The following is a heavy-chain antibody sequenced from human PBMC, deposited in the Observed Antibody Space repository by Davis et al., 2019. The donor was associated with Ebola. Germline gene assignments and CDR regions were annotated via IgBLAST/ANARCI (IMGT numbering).Heavy chain of an antibody. Sequence: MPSETLSLTCTVSGGSISSSSYYWGWIRQPPGKGLEWIGSIYYSGSTYYNPSLNSRVTMSVDTSKNQFSLKLSSVTAADTAVYYCARDRGGGYFDYWGQGTLVTVSS. CDR1: GGSISSSSYY. V-gene: IGHV4-39*02. CDR2: IYYSGST. D-gene: IGHD2-15*01. J-gene: IGHJ4*02. CDR3: ARDRGGGYFDY.